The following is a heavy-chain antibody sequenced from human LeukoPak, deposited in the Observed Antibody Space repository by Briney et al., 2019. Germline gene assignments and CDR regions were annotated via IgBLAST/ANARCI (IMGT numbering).Heavy chain of an antibody. J-gene: IGHJ4*02. CDR3: TRDYYDSTGQFYFAS. CDR1: GFTFGDYV. D-gene: IGHD3-22*01. CDR2: ISGSSGTT. V-gene: IGHV3-48*04. Sequence: GGSLRLSCAASGFTFGDYVMHWVRQAPGKGLEWLSFISGSSGTTYYAASVKGRFTISSDTAQNSLYLHINSLRAEDTAVYYCTRDYYDSTGQFYFASWGQGTLVTVSS.